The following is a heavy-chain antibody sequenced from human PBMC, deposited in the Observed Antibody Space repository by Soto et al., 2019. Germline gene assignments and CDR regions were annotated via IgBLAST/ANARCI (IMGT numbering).Heavy chain of an antibody. V-gene: IGHV3-30-3*01. Sequence: QVQLVESGGGVFHPGRSLRLSCAASGFTFTTYTMYWVRQAPGKGLEWLALISLDGNNQYFADSVKGRFTISRDNSENSLHLQMNSLRDEDTAVYYCASDRGYTAFLGYFDYWGQGTRVIVSS. J-gene: IGHJ4*02. D-gene: IGHD2-21*02. CDR3: ASDRGYTAFLGYFDY. CDR1: GFTFTTYT. CDR2: ISLDGNNQ.